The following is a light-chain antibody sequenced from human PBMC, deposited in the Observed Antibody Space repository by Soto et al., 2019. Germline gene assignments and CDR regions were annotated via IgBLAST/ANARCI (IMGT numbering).Light chain of an antibody. CDR3: HHFGSLPET. Sequence: EVVLTQSPGTLSLSPGDRVTLSCRASQSVASSYLAWYQQKPGRAPRLLFYSASSRATGIPDRFSGSGSGTDFTLTISRLEPDDFAVYYCHHFGSLPETFGQGTNVE. CDR1: QSVASSY. CDR2: SAS. V-gene: IGKV3-20*01. J-gene: IGKJ1*01.